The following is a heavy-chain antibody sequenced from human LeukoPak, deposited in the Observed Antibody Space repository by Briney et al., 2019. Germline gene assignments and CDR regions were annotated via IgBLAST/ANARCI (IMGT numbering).Heavy chain of an antibody. J-gene: IGHJ4*02. CDR1: RFQFSSYA. Sequence: GGSLRLSCVASRFQFSSYAMSWVRQAPGKGLEWVSYISSSSSTIYYADSVKGRFTISRDNAKNSLYLQMNSLRAEDTAVYYCARELQLWLRPLDYWGQGTLVTVSS. CDR2: ISSSSSTI. CDR3: ARELQLWLRPLDY. D-gene: IGHD5-18*01. V-gene: IGHV3-48*01.